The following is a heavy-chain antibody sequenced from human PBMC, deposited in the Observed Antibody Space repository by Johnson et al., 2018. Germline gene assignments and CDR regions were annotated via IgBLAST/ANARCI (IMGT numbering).Heavy chain of an antibody. CDR1: GFTFDDYA. D-gene: IGHD2-15*01. V-gene: IGHV3-9*01. J-gene: IGHJ3*02. CDR2: ISWNSGSI. CDR3: AKDRWPDAFDI. Sequence: VQLVESGGGLVQHGRSLRLSCAASGFTFDDYAMHWVRQAPGKGLEWVSGISWNSGSIGYADSVKGRFTISRDNTKNSRYLQMNSLRAEDTAVYYCAKDRWPDAFDIWGQGTMVTVSS.